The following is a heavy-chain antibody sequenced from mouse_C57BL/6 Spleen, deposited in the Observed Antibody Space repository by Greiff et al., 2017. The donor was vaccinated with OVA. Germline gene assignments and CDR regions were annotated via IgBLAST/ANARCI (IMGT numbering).Heavy chain of an antibody. D-gene: IGHD2-2*01. J-gene: IGHJ2*01. CDR1: GFNIKDDY. CDR2: IDPENGDT. V-gene: IGHV14-4*01. CDR3: TTRGGYHY. Sequence: VQLQQSGAELVRPGASVKLSCTASGFNIKDDYMHWVKQRPEQGLEWIGWIDPENGDTEYASKFQGKATITADTSSNTAYLQLSSLTSEDTAVYYCTTRGGYHYWGQGTTLTVSS.